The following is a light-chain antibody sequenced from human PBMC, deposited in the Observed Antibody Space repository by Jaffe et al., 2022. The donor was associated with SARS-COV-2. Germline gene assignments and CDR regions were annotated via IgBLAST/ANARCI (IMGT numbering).Light chain of an antibody. J-gene: IGKJ1*01. CDR3: QQYGSSPWT. Sequence: EIVLTQSPGTLSLSPGERATLSCRASPSVSSSYLAWYQQKPGQAPRLLIYGASSRATGIPDRFSGSGSGTDFTLTISRLEPEDFAVYYCQQYGSSPWTFGQGTKVELK. V-gene: IGKV3-20*01. CDR1: PSVSSSY. CDR2: GAS.